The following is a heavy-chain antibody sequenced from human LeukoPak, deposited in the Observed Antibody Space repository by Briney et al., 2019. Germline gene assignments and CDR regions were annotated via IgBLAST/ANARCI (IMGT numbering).Heavy chain of an antibody. V-gene: IGHV4-59*01. J-gene: IGHJ5*02. D-gene: IGHD6-19*01. CDR2: IYYSGST. CDR1: VGSIRSYY. CDR3: ARATIVAGTTGWFDP. Sequence: SETLSLTCTVSVGSIRSYYWRWIRQPPGKGLEGIGYIYYSGSTNYNPSLKSRVTISVDPSQHQFSRKLRSVTDADTGVYYCARATIVAGTTGWFDPWGQGTLVTVSS.